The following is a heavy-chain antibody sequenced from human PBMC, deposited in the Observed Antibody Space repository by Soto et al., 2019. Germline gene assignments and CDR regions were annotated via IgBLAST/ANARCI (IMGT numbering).Heavy chain of an antibody. CDR3: ARDLLAGTRYYYGMDV. CDR2: ISAYNGNT. D-gene: IGHD6-13*01. Sequence: QVQLVQSGAEVKKPGASVKVSCKASGYTFTSYGISWVRQAPGQGLEWMGWISAYNGNTNYAQKLQGRVTMTTDTSASTAYMELRSLRSDDTAVYYCARDLLAGTRYYYGMDVWGQGTTVTVSS. V-gene: IGHV1-18*01. CDR1: GYTFTSYG. J-gene: IGHJ6*02.